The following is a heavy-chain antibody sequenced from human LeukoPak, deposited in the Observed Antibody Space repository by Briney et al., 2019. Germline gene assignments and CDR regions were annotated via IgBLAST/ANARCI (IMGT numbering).Heavy chain of an antibody. CDR2: INPNSGGT. CDR3: ARGVRSPGAKRPTNKYYFDY. J-gene: IGHJ4*02. D-gene: IGHD1-26*01. V-gene: IGHV1-2*02. CDR1: GYTFTGYY. Sequence: ASVKVSCKASGYTFTGYYMHWVRQAPGQGLEWMGWINPNSGGTNYAQKFQGRVTMTRDTSISTAYMELSRLRSDDTAVYYCARGVRSPGAKRPTNKYYFDYWGQGTLVTVSS.